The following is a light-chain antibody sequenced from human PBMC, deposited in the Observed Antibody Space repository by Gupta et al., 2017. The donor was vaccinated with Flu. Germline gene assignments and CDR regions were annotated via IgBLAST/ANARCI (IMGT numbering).Light chain of an antibody. Sequence: PATLSLSPGERATLSCRASQSVSSYLAWYQQKPGQAPRLLIYDASNRATDIPARFSGSGSGTEFTLTISSLEPDDFAIYYCQHRSNWPHTFGQGTLMEIK. CDR2: DAS. J-gene: IGKJ5*01. CDR3: QHRSNWPHT. CDR1: QSVSSY. V-gene: IGKV3-11*01.